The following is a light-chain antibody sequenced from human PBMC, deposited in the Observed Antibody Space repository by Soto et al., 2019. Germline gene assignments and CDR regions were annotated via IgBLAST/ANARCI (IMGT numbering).Light chain of an antibody. Sequence: EIVLTQSPGTLSLSPGERATLSCRASQSISSSYLAWYQQQPGQAPRLLIYGASSRATGIPDRFSGTGSGTDFTLTISRLEPEDFAVYYCQQYDRSPKTFGQGTKVDIK. J-gene: IGKJ1*01. CDR2: GAS. V-gene: IGKV3-20*01. CDR1: QSISSSY. CDR3: QQYDRSPKT.